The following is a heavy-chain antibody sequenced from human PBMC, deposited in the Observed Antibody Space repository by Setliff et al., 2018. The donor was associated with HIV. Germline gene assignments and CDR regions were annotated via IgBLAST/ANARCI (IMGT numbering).Heavy chain of an antibody. CDR2: IGGSGGST. J-gene: IGHJ4*02. CDR1: GFTFSSYA. D-gene: IGHD3-22*01. CDR3: AKGTYSYDSSGPDY. V-gene: IGHV3-23*01. Sequence: GGSLRLSCAASGFTFSSYAMNWVRQAPGKGLEWVSVIGGSGGSTYYADSVKGRFTISRDNSKNTLYLQMKSLRAEDTAVYYCAKGTYSYDSSGPDYWGQGTLVTVSS.